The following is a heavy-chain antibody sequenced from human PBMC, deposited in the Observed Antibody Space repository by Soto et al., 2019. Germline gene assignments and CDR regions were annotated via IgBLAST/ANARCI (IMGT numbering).Heavy chain of an antibody. J-gene: IGHJ4*02. V-gene: IGHV3-23*01. CDR3: AKSGPYCSGGSCYSYYFDY. CDR1: GFTFSSYA. Sequence: GGSLRLSCAASGFTFSSYAMSWVRQAPGRGLEWVSAISGSGGSTYYADSVKGRFTISRDNSKNTLYLQMNSLRAEDTAVYYCAKSGPYCSGGSCYSYYFDYWGQGTLVTVSS. D-gene: IGHD2-15*01. CDR2: ISGSGGST.